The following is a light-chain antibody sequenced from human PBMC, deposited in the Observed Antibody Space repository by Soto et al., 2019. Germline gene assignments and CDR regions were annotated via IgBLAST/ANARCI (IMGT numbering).Light chain of an antibody. CDR2: RAS. CDR1: QYISTY. J-gene: IGKJ1*01. V-gene: IGKV1-39*01. CDR3: QQSYNTPRT. Sequence: DIQMTQSPSSLSASVGDRVSITCRASQYISTYLNWYQQRPGEAPNLLIDRASNLESGVPSRFSGSGSGKDFTLIISGLQPDDSATYYCQQSYNTPRTFGQGTKVTIK.